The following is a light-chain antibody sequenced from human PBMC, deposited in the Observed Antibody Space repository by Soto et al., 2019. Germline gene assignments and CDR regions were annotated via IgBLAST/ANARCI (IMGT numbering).Light chain of an antibody. J-gene: IGLJ2*01. Sequence: QSALTQPPSASGSPGQSVTISCTGAGTDVGQYNYVSWYQQHPGKAPKLLIHHVSRRPSGVPARFSGSKSGNMASLTVSGLQTEDEADYYCSSYGGFNNVLFGGGTKLTVL. CDR2: HVS. CDR3: SSYGGFNNVL. CDR1: GTDVGQYNY. V-gene: IGLV2-8*01.